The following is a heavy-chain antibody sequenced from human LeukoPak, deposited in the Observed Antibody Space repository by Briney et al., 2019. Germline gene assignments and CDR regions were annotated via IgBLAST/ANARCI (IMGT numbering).Heavy chain of an antibody. CDR2: IYHSGST. J-gene: IGHJ4*02. CDR3: ARIDSSGYYTYN. D-gene: IGHD3-22*01. V-gene: IGHV4-38-2*01. Sequence: SETLSLTCAVSGGSMTNYYWAWIRQPPGKGLEWIGSIYHSGSTYYNPSLQSRVTISVDTSKNQFSLKLTSVTAADTAVYYCARIDSSGYYTYNWGQGTLVTVSS. CDR1: GGSMTNYY.